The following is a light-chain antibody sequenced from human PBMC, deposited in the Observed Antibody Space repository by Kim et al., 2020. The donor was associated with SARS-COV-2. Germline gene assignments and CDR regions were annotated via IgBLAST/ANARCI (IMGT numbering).Light chain of an antibody. CDR2: DTS. Sequence: PGGTVPLPCRSSTGAVTSGHYPYWSQQKPGHAPRTLIYDTSKKHSWTPARFSGSLLGGKAALTLSGAQPEDEAEYYCSLSYSGAWVFGGGTQLTVL. CDR1: TGAVTSGHY. V-gene: IGLV7-46*01. J-gene: IGLJ2*01. CDR3: SLSYSGAWV.